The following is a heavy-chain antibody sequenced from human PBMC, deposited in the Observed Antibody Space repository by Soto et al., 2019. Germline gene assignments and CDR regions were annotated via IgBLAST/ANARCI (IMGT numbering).Heavy chain of an antibody. J-gene: IGHJ4*02. D-gene: IGHD6-19*01. CDR1: EFMFSSYA. Sequence: EVQLLESGGGLVQPGGSLRLSCDASEFMFSSYAMSWVRQAPGKGLEWVSTISPSGDDTYYADSVRGRFTISRDNSRNTVSLQVNRLTTDDTARYYCAKAKSLRSVRGSSFDSWGQGALVTVSS. CDR3: AKAKSLRSVRGSSFDS. CDR2: ISPSGDDT. V-gene: IGHV3-23*05.